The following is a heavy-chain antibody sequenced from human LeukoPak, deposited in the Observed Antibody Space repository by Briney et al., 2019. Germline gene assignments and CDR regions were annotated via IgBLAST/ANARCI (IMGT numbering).Heavy chain of an antibody. Sequence: SKTLSLTCTVSGGSISSYYWSWIRQPAGKGLEWIGRIYTSGSTNYNPSLKSRVTMSVDTSKNQFSLKLSSVTAADTAVYYCARTIYYGSGSSKYYFDYWGQGTLVTVPS. CDR3: ARTIYYGSGSSKYYFDY. D-gene: IGHD3-10*01. CDR1: GGSISSYY. CDR2: IYTSGST. V-gene: IGHV4-4*07. J-gene: IGHJ4*02.